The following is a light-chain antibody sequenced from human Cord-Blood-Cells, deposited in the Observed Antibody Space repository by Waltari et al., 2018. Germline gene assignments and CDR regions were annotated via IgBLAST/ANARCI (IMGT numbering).Light chain of an antibody. CDR1: QSISSY. J-gene: IGKJ4*01. CDR2: AAS. CDR3: QQSYSTPLT. Sequence: DIQMTQTLFSLFASVGFIVNITCRASQSISSYINWYQQKPGKAPKLLIYAASSLQSGVPSRFSGSGSGTDFTLTINSLQPEDFATYYCQQSYSTPLTFGGGTKVEIK. V-gene: IGKV1-39*01.